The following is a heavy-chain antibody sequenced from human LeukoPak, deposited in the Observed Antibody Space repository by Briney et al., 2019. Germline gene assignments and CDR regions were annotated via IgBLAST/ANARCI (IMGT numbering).Heavy chain of an antibody. CDR2: IYYSGST. V-gene: IGHV4-59*01. J-gene: IGHJ4*02. D-gene: IGHD1-26*01. CDR1: GGSISSYF. CDR3: ARGVNSGYFDY. Sequence: SETLSLTCTVSGGSISSYFWTWIRQPPGKGLEWIGEIYYSGSTNYNPSLKSRVTISVETSKNQFSRKLTSVTAAATAVYYCARGVNSGYFDYCGRGTLASVSS.